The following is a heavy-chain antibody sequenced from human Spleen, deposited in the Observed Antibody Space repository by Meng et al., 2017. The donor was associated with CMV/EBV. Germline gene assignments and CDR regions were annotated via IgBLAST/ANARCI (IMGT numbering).Heavy chain of an antibody. CDR3: ARELRNSNYKYYFDY. V-gene: IGHV3-33*01. D-gene: IGHD4-11*01. CDR1: GFTFSSYG. J-gene: IGHJ4*02. CDR2: IWYDGSNK. Sequence: GESLKISCAASGFTFSSYGMHWVRQAPGKGLEWVAVIWYDGSNKYYADSVKGRFTISRDNSKNTLYLQMNSLRAEDTAVYYCARELRNSNYKYYFDYWGQGTLVTVSS.